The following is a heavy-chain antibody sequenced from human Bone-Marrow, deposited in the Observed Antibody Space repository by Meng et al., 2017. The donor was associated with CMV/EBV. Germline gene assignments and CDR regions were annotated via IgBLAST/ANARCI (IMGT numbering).Heavy chain of an antibody. CDR3: ARSMAASIPSDF. V-gene: IGHV1-2*02. CDR2: INANTGGT. Sequence: ASVKVSCKASGFTFMSAYYMHWVRQAPGQGLEWMGWINANTGGTNYAQKFQGRVTMTRDTSLSTAYMELSSLRFDDAAVYYCARSMAASIPSDFWGQGTQVTVSS. CDR1: GFTFMSAYY. D-gene: IGHD6-13*01. J-gene: IGHJ4*02.